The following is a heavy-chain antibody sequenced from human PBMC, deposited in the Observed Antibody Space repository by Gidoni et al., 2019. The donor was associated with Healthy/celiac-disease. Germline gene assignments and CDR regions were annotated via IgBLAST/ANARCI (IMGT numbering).Heavy chain of an antibody. D-gene: IGHD3-10*01. CDR1: GGSISSSSYY. V-gene: IGHV4-39*07. CDR3: ARVKATMVRGLWFDP. Sequence: QLQLQESGPGLVKPSETLSLTCTVSGGSISSSSYYWGWLRQPPGKGLEWIGSIYYSGSTYYNPSLKSRVTISVDTSKNQFSLKLSSVTAADTAVYYCARVKATMVRGLWFDPWGQGTLVTVSS. J-gene: IGHJ5*02. CDR2: IYYSGST.